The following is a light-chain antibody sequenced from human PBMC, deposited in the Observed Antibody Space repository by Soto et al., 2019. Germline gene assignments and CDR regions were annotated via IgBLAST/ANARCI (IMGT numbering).Light chain of an antibody. CDR1: QSVSSY. Sequence: EIVFTQSPATLSLSPGERATLSCRASQSVSSYLAWYQQKPGQAPRLLIYDASNRATGIPARFSGSGPGTDFTLTISSLEPEDFAVYYCQQRSNWPPTFGQGTKVDIK. CDR3: QQRSNWPPT. CDR2: DAS. V-gene: IGKV3-11*01. J-gene: IGKJ1*01.